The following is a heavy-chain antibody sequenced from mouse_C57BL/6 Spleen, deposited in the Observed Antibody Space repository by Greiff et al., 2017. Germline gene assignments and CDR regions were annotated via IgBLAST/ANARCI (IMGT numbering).Heavy chain of an antibody. D-gene: IGHD2-1*01. CDR2: LYPGDGDT. CDR1: GYAFSRYW. V-gene: IGHV1-80*01. J-gene: IGHJ4*01. CDR3: ARYGNFYAMDY. Sequence: VQLQQSGAELVKPGASVKISCQASGYAFSRYWMNWVKQRPGKGLEWIGQLYPGDGDTNYNGKVKGKATLTADKSSSTAYMQLSSLTSEDSAVYFCARYGNFYAMDYWGQGTSVTVSS.